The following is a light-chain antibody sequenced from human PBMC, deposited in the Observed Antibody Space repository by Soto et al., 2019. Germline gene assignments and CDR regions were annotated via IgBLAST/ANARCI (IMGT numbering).Light chain of an antibody. Sequence: EIVLTQSPATLSLSPGDRATLSCRASQSVTSSLAWFQQKPGQAPRLLIYDVSRRATAIQARFSGSGSGKYFILTISSLEHEDFAVYYCQQRTTWPTFGGGTKVEIK. CDR2: DVS. CDR3: QQRTTWPT. J-gene: IGKJ4*01. CDR1: QSVTSS. V-gene: IGKV3-11*01.